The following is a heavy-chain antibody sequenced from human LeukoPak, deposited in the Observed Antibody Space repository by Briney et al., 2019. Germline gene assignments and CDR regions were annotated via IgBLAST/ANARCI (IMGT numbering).Heavy chain of an antibody. CDR1: GASISSDY. CDR3: ARHLKKYYYYGMDV. CDR2: IYYSGAT. Sequence: SETLSLTCTVSGASISSDYWSWLRQPPGKGLEWIGDIYYSGATNYNFSLQSRVTISVDTSKNQFSLNLISVTAADTAVYYCARHLKKYYYYGMDVWGQGTTVTVSS. V-gene: IGHV4-59*08. J-gene: IGHJ6*02.